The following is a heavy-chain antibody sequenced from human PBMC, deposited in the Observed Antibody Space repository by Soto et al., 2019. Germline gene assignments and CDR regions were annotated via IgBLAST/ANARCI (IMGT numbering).Heavy chain of an antibody. D-gene: IGHD6-13*01. J-gene: IGHJ3*02. CDR2: INPSGGST. V-gene: IGHV1-46*02. CDR3: ARQVRQQLVGSDAFDI. CDR1: GYTFNSDY. Sequence: VSCKASGYTFNSDYMHWVRQAPGQELEWMGIINPSGGSTSYAQKFQGRVTMTRDTSTSTVYMELSSLRSEDTAVYYCARQVRQQLVGSDAFDIWGQGTMVTVSS.